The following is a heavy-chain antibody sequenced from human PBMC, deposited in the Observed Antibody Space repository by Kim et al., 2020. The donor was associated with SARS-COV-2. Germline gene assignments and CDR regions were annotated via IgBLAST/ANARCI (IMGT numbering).Heavy chain of an antibody. D-gene: IGHD3-10*02. CDR1: GFTFSTYW. CDR3: ARGMFRNGLDV. J-gene: IGHJ6*02. CDR2: ISSDGSTT. V-gene: IGHV3-74*01. Sequence: GGSLRLSFAASGFTFSTYWINWVRHAPGKGLVWVSRISSDGSTTHYADSVKGRFTLSRDNAENTLFLQMNSLRAEDTAVYYCARGMFRNGLDVWGQGTTVTVSS.